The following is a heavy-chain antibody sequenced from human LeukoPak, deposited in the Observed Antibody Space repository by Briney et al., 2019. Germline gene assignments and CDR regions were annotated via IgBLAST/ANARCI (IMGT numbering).Heavy chain of an antibody. D-gene: IGHD3-9*01. CDR2: ISYDGSNK. Sequence: GESLKISCKGSGYSFTSYWIGWVRQAPGKGLEWVAVISYDGSNKYYADSVKGRFTISRDNSKNTLYLQMNSLRAEDTAVYYCAKDQQVLRYFDWSMGDYFDYWGQGTLVTVSS. CDR3: AKDQQVLRYFDWSMGDYFDY. V-gene: IGHV3-30*12. CDR1: GYSFTSYW. J-gene: IGHJ4*02.